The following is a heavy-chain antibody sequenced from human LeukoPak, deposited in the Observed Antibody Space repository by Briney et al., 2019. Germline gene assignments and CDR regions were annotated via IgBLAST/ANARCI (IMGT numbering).Heavy chain of an antibody. CDR1: GGSVSSGSYY. CDR3: ARDSVGFPFDY. CDR2: IYYSGST. Sequence: SETLSLTCTVSGGSVSSGSYYWSWIRQPPGKGLEWIGYIYYSGSTNYNPSLKSRVTISVDTSKNQFSLKLSSVTAADTAVYYCARDSVGFPFDYWGQGTLVTVSS. V-gene: IGHV4-61*01. D-gene: IGHD2-15*01. J-gene: IGHJ4*02.